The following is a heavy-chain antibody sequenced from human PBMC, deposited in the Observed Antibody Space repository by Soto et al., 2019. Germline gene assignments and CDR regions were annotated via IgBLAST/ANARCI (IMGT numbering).Heavy chain of an antibody. CDR1: GGSISRSNW. J-gene: IGHJ5*02. D-gene: IGHD3-16*01. V-gene: IGHV4-4*02. CDR3: ARASYYVIHP. CDR2: TYHSGST. Sequence: QVQLQESGPGLVKPSGTLSLTCAVSGGSISRSNWWSWVRQPPGKGLEWIGETYHSGSTNYNPSLKSRVTMSVDKSKNQVSLKLSSVTAADTAVYYCARASYYVIHPWGQGTLVTVSS.